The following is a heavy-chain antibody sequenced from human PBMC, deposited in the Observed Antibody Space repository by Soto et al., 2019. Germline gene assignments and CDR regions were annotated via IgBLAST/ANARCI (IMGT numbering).Heavy chain of an antibody. V-gene: IGHV4-4*02. Sequence: SETLSLTCAVSSGTISSSNWWTWVRQPPGKGLEWIGEINQSGSPNYNPSLRSRVTISVDKSKSQFFLKLSSVTAADTAIYYCAGLGMVAAHREFDPWGQETLFTVSS. D-gene: IGHD2-15*01. CDR2: INQSGSP. J-gene: IGHJ5*02. CDR1: SGTISSSNW. CDR3: AGLGMVAAHREFDP.